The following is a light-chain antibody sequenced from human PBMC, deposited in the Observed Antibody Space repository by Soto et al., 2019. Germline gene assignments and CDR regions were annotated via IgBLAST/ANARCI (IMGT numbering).Light chain of an antibody. CDR1: SSNIGTNY. CDR2: TNS. V-gene: IGLV1-47*01. Sequence: QSVLTQPPSASGTPGQRVAISCSGSSSNIGTNYVYWYQQLPGTAPKLLIYTNSQQPSGVPDRFSGSKSGTSASLAISGLRSDDEADYYCATWDDSLSSWVFGGGTKLTVL. J-gene: IGLJ3*02. CDR3: ATWDDSLSSWV.